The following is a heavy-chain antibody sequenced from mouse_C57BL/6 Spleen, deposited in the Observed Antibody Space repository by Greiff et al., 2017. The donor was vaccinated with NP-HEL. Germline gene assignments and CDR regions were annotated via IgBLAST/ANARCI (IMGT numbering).Heavy chain of an antibody. Sequence: EVQLRESGEGLVKPGGSLKLSCAASGFTFSSYAMSWVRQTPEKRLEWVAYISSGGDYIYYADTVKGRFTISRDNARNTLYLQMSSLKSEDTAMYYCTSSGTDGSWFAYWGQGTLVTVSA. D-gene: IGHD4-1*01. V-gene: IGHV5-9-1*02. CDR3: TSSGTDGSWFAY. CDR2: ISSGGDYI. J-gene: IGHJ3*01. CDR1: GFTFSSYA.